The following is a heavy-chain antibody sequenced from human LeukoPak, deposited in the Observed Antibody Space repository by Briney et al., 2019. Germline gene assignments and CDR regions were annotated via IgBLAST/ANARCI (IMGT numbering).Heavy chain of an antibody. V-gene: IGHV4-59*01. CDR3: ARASSTRYDY. J-gene: IGHJ4*02. CDR1: GGSISSYY. CDR2: IYYSGST. Sequence: SETLSLTCTVSGGSISSYYWSWIRQPPGKGLEWIGYIYYSGSTNYNLSLKSRVTISVDTSKNQFSLKLSSVTAADTAVYYCARASSTRYDYWGQGTLVTVSS. D-gene: IGHD1-26*01.